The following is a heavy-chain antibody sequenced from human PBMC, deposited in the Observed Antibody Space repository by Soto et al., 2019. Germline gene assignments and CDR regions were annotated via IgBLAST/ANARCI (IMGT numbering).Heavy chain of an antibody. D-gene: IGHD2-2*01. CDR3: ARYCSSTSCYPYYYYYMDV. CDR1: GGSISSYY. V-gene: IGHV4-59*08. CDR2: IYYSGST. J-gene: IGHJ6*03. Sequence: SETLSLTCTVSGGSISSYYWSWIRQPPGKGLEWIGYIYYSGSTNYNPSLKSRVTISVDTSKNQFSLKLSSVTAADTAVYYCARYCSSTSCYPYYYYYMDVWGKGTTVTVSS.